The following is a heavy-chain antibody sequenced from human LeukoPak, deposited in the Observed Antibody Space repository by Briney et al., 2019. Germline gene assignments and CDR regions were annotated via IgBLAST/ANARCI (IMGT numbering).Heavy chain of an antibody. Sequence: SGTLSLTCAVSGASISSSHWWSWVRQPPGKGLEWIGEIYLNGRTNYNSPLKSRVTMSLDKSKNQLSLELTSVTAADTAIYFCARLSVTSLRDFWGQGTLVTVSS. V-gene: IGHV4-4*02. CDR3: ARLSVTSLRDF. D-gene: IGHD2-21*02. CDR1: GASISSSHW. J-gene: IGHJ4*02. CDR2: IYLNGRT.